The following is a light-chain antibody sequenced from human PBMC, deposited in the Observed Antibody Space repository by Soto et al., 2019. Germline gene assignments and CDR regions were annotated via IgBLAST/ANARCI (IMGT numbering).Light chain of an antibody. J-gene: IGKJ2*02. Sequence: EIVLTQSPGTLSLSPGQKATLSCRASQSVTNNYLAWYEQKPGQAPRLLLYGASSRATGIPDSFSGSGSGTDFTLTISRLEPDEFAVYYCQQYCDSPRTFGQGTKLEIK. CDR2: GAS. V-gene: IGKV3-20*01. CDR3: QQYCDSPRT. CDR1: QSVTNNY.